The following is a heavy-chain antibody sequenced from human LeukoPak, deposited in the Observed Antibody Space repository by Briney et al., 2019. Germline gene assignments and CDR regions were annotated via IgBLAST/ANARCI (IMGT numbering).Heavy chain of an antibody. J-gene: IGHJ5*02. D-gene: IGHD3-10*01. Sequence: SVKVSCKASGGTFGSYAISWVRQAPGQGLEWMGGIIPMFGTANYAQKFQGRVTITADKSTSTAYMELSSLRSEDTAVYYCARADPFYGSGSYAGSWFDPWGQGTLVTVSS. CDR2: IIPMFGTA. V-gene: IGHV1-69*06. CDR1: GGTFGSYA. CDR3: ARADPFYGSGSYAGSWFDP.